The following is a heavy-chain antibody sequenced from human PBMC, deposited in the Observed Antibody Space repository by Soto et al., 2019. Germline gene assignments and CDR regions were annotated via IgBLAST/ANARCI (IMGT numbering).Heavy chain of an antibody. J-gene: IGHJ5*01. Sequence: SETLSLTCTVSGGSISSGGYYWSWIRQHPGKGLEWIGYIYYSGSTYYNPSLKSRVTISVDTSKNQFSLKLSSVTAADTAVYYCARYVTTVATYDSWGQGTLVTVSS. D-gene: IGHD4-17*01. CDR3: ARYVTTVATYDS. CDR2: IYYSGST. V-gene: IGHV4-31*03. CDR1: GGSISSGGYY.